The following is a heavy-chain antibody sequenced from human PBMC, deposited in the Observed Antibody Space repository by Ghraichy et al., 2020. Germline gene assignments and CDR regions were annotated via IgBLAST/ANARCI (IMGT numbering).Heavy chain of an antibody. Sequence: SETLSLTCTVSGGSIRSYYWSWIRQPPGKGLEWIGYIHHSGSTNYNPSLKSRVTISVDTSKNQFSLNVNSVTAADTAVYYCARVSTYESSGYYGPDYWGQGTLVTVSS. CDR2: IHHSGST. V-gene: IGHV4-59*01. D-gene: IGHD3-22*01. J-gene: IGHJ4*02. CDR3: ARVSTYESSGYYGPDY. CDR1: GGSIRSYY.